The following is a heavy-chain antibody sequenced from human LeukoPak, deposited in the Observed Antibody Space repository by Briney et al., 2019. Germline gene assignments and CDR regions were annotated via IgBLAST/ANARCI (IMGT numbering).Heavy chain of an antibody. CDR1: GLTFSNYA. Sequence: PGGSLRLSCAASGLTFSNYAMSWFRQAPGKGLEWVSGITSGFTPLYADSVKGWFTISRDNSKSTFHLQMNSLRAEDTAVYYCAKDYSDSRVGDVFLEYWGQGTLVTVSS. CDR2: ITSGFTP. CDR3: AKDYSDSRVGDVFLEY. D-gene: IGHD1-26*01. V-gene: IGHV3-23*01. J-gene: IGHJ4*02.